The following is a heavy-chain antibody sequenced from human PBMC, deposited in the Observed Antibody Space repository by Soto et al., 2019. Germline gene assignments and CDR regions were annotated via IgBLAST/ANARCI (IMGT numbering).Heavy chain of an antibody. Sequence: QVQLQESGPGLVKPSETLSLTCTVSGDSISSYYWTWIRQPQGKGLEWIAFIYYGGSTNYNPSLKSGVTISVDTSKNQFSLNLNSVTAADTAVYYCARPGRHWGSLEYWGQGTRVTVSS. CDR1: GDSISSYY. J-gene: IGHJ4*02. D-gene: IGHD7-27*01. CDR3: ARPGRHWGSLEY. V-gene: IGHV4-59*08. CDR2: IYYGGST.